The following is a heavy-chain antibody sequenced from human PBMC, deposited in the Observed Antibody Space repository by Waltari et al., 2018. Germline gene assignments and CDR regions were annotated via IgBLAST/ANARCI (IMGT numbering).Heavy chain of an antibody. CDR1: GFTFSSYA. D-gene: IGHD6-13*01. V-gene: IGHV3-30-3*01. Sequence: QVQLVESGGGVVQPGRSLRLSCAASGFTFSSYAMHWVRQAPGKGLEWVAVISYDGSNKYYAGSVKGRFTISRDNSKNTLYLQMNSLRAEDTAVYYCARDLEQLVHGGYWGQGTLVTVSS. CDR3: ARDLEQLVHGGY. J-gene: IGHJ4*02. CDR2: ISYDGSNK.